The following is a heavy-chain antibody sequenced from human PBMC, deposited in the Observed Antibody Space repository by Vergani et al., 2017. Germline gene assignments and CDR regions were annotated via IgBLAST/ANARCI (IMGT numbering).Heavy chain of an antibody. Sequence: EVQLVESGGGLVKPGGSLTLSCAASGFMFNNYNLNWVRQVPGKGLEWVSTISTRSSYTHYADSVRGRFTISRDDAQNSLYLQMNSLRAEDAAVYYCATSGTIHIVVAASDNEAFDMWGQGKVVTV. CDR1: GFMFNNYN. D-gene: IGHD2-15*01. CDR2: ISTRSSYT. V-gene: IGHV3-21*01. J-gene: IGHJ3*02. CDR3: ATSGTIHIVVAASDNEAFDM.